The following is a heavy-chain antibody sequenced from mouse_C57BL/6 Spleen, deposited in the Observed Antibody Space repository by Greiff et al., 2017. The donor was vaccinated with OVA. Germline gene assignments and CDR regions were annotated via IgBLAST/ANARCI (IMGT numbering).Heavy chain of an antibody. D-gene: IGHD4-1*01. Sequence: VKLVESGAELVRPGASVTLSCKASGYTFTDYEMHWVKQTPLHGLEWIGAIDPETGGTTYNQKFKGKAIPTADKSSGTAYMERRSLTSEDAAVYYCTRNWEGDFDVWGTGTTVTVSS. J-gene: IGHJ1*03. CDR2: IDPETGGT. CDR3: TRNWEGDFDV. V-gene: IGHV1-15*01. CDR1: GYTFTDYE.